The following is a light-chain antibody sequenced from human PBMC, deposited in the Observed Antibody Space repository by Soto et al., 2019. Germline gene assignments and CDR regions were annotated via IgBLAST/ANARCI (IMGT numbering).Light chain of an antibody. J-gene: IGLJ3*02. CDR3: AAWDDSLRGCV. Sequence: QSVLTQPPSVSGPPGQRVTISCSGSSSSIGGNAVNWYQQLPGTAPKLLMYNNNQRPSGVPDRFSGSKSGTSASLAISGLQSEDEADYYCAAWDDSLRGCVFGGGTKVTVL. CDR1: SSSIGGNA. V-gene: IGLV1-44*01. CDR2: NNN.